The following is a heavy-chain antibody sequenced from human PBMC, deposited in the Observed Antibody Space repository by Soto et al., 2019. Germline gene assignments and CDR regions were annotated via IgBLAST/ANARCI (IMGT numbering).Heavy chain of an antibody. CDR2: IIPIFVTA. D-gene: IGHD3-22*01. J-gene: IGHJ4*02. V-gene: IGHV1-69*12. CDR1: GGTFSTYA. CDR3: ARALDEYYYDSSGYYSAR. Sequence: QVQLVQSGAEVKKPGSSVKVSCKASGGTFSTYAITWVRQAPGQGLEWMGGIIPIFVTAHYAQRFQGRVTITADESTRTAYMELRSLRSKDTAVYYGARALDEYYYDSSGYYSARWGQGTLVTVSS.